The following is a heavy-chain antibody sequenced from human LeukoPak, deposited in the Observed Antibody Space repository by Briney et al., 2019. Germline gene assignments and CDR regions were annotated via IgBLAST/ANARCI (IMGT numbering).Heavy chain of an antibody. D-gene: IGHD3-22*01. CDR2: IRSKANSYAT. V-gene: IGHV3-73*01. Sequence: PGGSLRLSCAASGFTFSGSAMHWVRQASGKGLEWVGRIRSKANSYATAYAASVKGRFTISRDDSKNTAYLQMNSLKTEDTAVYYCTRLRKIYDYYDSRGGNAFDIWGQGTMVTVSS. CDR3: TRLRKIYDYYDSRGGNAFDI. J-gene: IGHJ3*02. CDR1: GFTFSGSA.